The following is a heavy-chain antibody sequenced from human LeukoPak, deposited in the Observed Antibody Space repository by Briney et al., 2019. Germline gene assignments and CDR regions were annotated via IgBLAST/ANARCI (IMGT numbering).Heavy chain of an antibody. D-gene: IGHD3-10*01. Sequence: GGSLRLSCVVSGISLTNYAMTWVRQAPGKGLEWVSYISERGGSTTYADSVKGRFTISRATSLNTLYLQMNNLRAEDTALYFCAKRGVVIRGLLVIGYHQEAYHYDFWGQGVLPPSPQ. CDR1: GISLTNYA. CDR2: ISERGGST. V-gene: IGHV3-23*01. J-gene: IGHJ4*02. CDR3: AKRGVVIRGLLVIGYHQEAYHYDF.